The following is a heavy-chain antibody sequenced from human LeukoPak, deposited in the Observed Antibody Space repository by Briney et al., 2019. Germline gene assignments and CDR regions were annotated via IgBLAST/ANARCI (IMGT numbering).Heavy chain of an antibody. CDR1: GYTFTSYG. V-gene: IGHV1-18*01. J-gene: IGHJ4*02. CDR3: ASSSYCSSTSCSDFDY. D-gene: IGHD2-2*01. CDR2: ISAYNGNT. Sequence: ASVTVSCKASGYTFTSYGISWVRQAPGQGLEWMGWISAYNGNTNYAQKLQGRVTMTTDTSTSTAYMELRSLRSDDTAVYYCASSSYCSSTSCSDFDYWGQGTLVTVSS.